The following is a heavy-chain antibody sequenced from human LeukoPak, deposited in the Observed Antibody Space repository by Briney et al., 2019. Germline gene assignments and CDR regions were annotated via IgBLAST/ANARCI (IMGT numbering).Heavy chain of an antibody. Sequence: SVKVSCKASGGTFSSYAINWVRQAPGQGLEWMGGIIPIFGTAVYAQKFEGRVTITADESTSTAYMELSRLRSDDTAVYYCARDEYSSGWYVGDYYYMDVWGKGTTVTVSS. J-gene: IGHJ6*03. CDR1: GGTFSSYA. V-gene: IGHV1-69*13. CDR2: IIPIFGTA. D-gene: IGHD6-19*01. CDR3: ARDEYSSGWYVGDYYYMDV.